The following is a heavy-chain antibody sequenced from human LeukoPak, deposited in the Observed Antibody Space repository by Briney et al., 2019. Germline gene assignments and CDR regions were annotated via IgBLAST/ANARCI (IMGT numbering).Heavy chain of an antibody. CDR1: GYSFSTYW. Sequence: PGESLKISCKASGYSFSTYWIGWVRQTPGKGLEWMGIIYPGDSDTRYSPSFQGQVTISADKSISTAYLQWSTLKASDSAMYHCARHNRCDYWGQGTLVTVSS. CDR2: IYPGDSDT. V-gene: IGHV5-51*01. D-gene: IGHD5-24*01. J-gene: IGHJ4*02. CDR3: ARHNRCDY.